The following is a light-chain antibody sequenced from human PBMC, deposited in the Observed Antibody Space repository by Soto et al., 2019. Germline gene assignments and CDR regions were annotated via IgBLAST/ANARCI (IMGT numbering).Light chain of an antibody. CDR2: AAY. Sequence: DIQLTQSPSFLSASVGDRVTITCRASQDVSDYLAWYQHAPGKAPNLLIYAAYTLQSGVPSRFSGSGSRTEFSLTITSLQPEDFATYYCQYLNGAPTITFGQGTRVDIK. V-gene: IGKV1-9*01. CDR1: QDVSDY. J-gene: IGKJ5*01. CDR3: QYLNGAPTIT.